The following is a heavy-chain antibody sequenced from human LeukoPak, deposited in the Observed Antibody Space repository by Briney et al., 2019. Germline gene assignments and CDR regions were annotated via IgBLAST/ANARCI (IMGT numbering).Heavy chain of an antibody. Sequence: GGSLRPSCAASGFSFSSFAMNWVRQAPGKGLEWVSTIGGSGGNTYYADSVKGRFTISRDNPKNTLYLQMNSLRAEDTAVYYCARTRYGDYWGQGTLVTVSS. CDR3: ARTRYGDY. CDR2: IGGSGGNT. D-gene: IGHD4-17*01. CDR1: GFSFSSFA. J-gene: IGHJ4*02. V-gene: IGHV3-23*01.